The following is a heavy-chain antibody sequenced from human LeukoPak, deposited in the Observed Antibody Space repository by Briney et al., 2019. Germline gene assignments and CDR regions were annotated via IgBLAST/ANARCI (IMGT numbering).Heavy chain of an antibody. CDR3: ARAVDESTGHYDSLHF. V-gene: IGHV1-2*02. Sequence: ASVKVSCKASGYTFDENHIHWVRQAPGQGPEWMGWINPKSGATDSAQQFQGRLTMTRDTSIGTASMDLSGLRLDGTGIYSCARAVDESTGHYDSLHFWGQGKMVTVSS. CDR1: GYTFDENH. CDR2: INPKSGAT. J-gene: IGHJ3*01. D-gene: IGHD3-9*01.